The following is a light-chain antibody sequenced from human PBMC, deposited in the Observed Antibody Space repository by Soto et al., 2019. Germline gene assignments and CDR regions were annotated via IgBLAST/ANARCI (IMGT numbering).Light chain of an antibody. V-gene: IGKV3-20*01. CDR3: QHYGSSPWP. CDR2: DAS. CDR1: QTVSGRY. Sequence: EIVLTQSAGTLSLSPGERATLSCRSSQTVSGRYLAWFQQKPGQTPRLLIYDASTRAAGVPDRFSGSGSGTDFSLTINRLEPEDFAVYYCQHYGSSPWPFGQGTKVEIK. J-gene: IGKJ1*01.